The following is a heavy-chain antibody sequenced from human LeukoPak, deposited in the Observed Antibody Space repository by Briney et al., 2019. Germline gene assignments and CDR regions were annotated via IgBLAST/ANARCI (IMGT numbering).Heavy chain of an antibody. V-gene: IGHV3-21*01. D-gene: IGHD3-22*01. CDR3: VRDRGRYDSSGYYYEGYFDY. Sequence: GGSLRLSCAASGFTFTSYSMNWVRLAPGKGLEWVSCISSRGNYIYYADSVKGRFTISRDNAKNSLYLQMNSLRAEDTAVYYCVRDRGRYDSSGYYYEGYFDYWGQGTLVTVSS. CDR1: GFTFTSYS. J-gene: IGHJ4*02. CDR2: ISSRGNYI.